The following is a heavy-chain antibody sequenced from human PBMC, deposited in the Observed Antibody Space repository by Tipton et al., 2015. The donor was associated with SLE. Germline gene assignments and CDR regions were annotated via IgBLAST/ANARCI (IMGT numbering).Heavy chain of an antibody. CDR2: INHSGST. D-gene: IGHD2-15*01. CDR3: AVGYCSGGSCYSGGWFDP. Sequence: TLSLTCDVSGGSFTGHYWNWIRQPPGKGLEWIGEINHSGSTNYNPSLKSRVTISVDTSKKQVSLNLSPVTAADTAVYYCAVGYCSGGSCYSGGWFDPWGQGTLVTVSS. J-gene: IGHJ5*02. CDR1: GGSFTGHY. V-gene: IGHV4-34*01.